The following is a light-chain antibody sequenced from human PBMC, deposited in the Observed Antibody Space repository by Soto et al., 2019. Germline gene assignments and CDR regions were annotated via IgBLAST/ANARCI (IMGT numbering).Light chain of an antibody. CDR2: SAS. CDR3: QQHNRFPRT. V-gene: IGKV1-9*01. Sequence: DIQLTQSPSFLSASVGDRVTITCRASQDISSYLAWYQQRPGKVPRFLTHSASTLQSGVPSRFNATGSGTTFTLTISSLQPEDIATYYCQQHNRFPRTFGQGTKVEV. CDR1: QDISSY. J-gene: IGKJ1*01.